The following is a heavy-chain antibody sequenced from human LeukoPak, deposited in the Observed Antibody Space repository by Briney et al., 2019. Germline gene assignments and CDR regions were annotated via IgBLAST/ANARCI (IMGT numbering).Heavy chain of an antibody. J-gene: IGHJ4*02. CDR2: ISSSGGTI. D-gene: IGHD6-6*01. CDR3: ARDWSEAARPMWEFDY. V-gene: IGHV3-48*03. CDR1: GFTFSSYE. Sequence: GGSLRLSCAASGFTFSSYEMNWVRQAPGKGLEWVSYISSSGGTIYYADSVKGRFTISRDNAKNSLYLQMNSLRAEDTAVYYCARDWSEAARPMWEFDYWGQGTLVTVSS.